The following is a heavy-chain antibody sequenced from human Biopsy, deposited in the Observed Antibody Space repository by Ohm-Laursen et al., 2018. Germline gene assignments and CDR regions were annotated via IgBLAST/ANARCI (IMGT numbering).Heavy chain of an antibody. Sequence: GSLRLSCAASGFTFSSSWMTWVRQAPGKGLEWVAMIKQDGSEAYYVDSVKGRFTISRDNAQKSLDLQLNSLRAEDTAVYYCVRGRSMDVWGQGTTVTVSS. J-gene: IGHJ6*02. CDR3: VRGRSMDV. V-gene: IGHV3-7*01. CDR2: IKQDGSEA. CDR1: GFTFSSSW.